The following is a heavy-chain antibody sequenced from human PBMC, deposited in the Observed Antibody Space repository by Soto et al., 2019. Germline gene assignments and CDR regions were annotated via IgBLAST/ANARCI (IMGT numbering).Heavy chain of an antibody. Sequence: PSETLCLTCTVSGGSISSFFYYWSWIRQHPGKGLEWIGYIYYSGSTYYNPSLKSRVTISVDTSKNQFSLKLSSVTAADTAAYYCARERCSSTSCDNWFDPWGQGTLVTVSS. V-gene: IGHV4-31*03. CDR2: IYYSGST. CDR3: ARERCSSTSCDNWFDP. J-gene: IGHJ5*02. D-gene: IGHD2-2*01. CDR1: GGSISSFFYY.